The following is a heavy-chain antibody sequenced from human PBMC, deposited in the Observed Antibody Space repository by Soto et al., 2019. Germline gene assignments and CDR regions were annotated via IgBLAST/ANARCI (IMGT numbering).Heavy chain of an antibody. CDR2: ISPYNGKT. Sequence: ASVKVSCKASGYTFTTHGISWVRQAPGQGLEWMGWISPYNGKTTYAQKVQGRVTMTTDTSTSTAYMELRGLRSEDTAVYYCARGGNYDFWSGYYTDFDYWGQGTLVTVSS. J-gene: IGHJ4*02. CDR3: ARGGNYDFWSGYYTDFDY. V-gene: IGHV1-18*04. D-gene: IGHD3-3*01. CDR1: GYTFTTHG.